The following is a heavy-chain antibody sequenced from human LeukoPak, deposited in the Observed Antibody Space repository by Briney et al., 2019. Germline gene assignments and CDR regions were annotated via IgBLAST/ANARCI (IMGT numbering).Heavy chain of an antibody. CDR2: IIPIFGTA. Sequence: GASVKVSCKASGGTFSSYAISWVRQAPGQGLEWMGGIIPIFGTANYAQKFQGRITITTDESTSTAYMDLSSLRSEDTAVYYCARSIFYGDYAPWYYFDYWGQGTLVTVSS. CDR3: ARSIFYGDYAPWYYFDY. D-gene: IGHD4-17*01. J-gene: IGHJ4*02. CDR1: GGTFSSYA. V-gene: IGHV1-69*05.